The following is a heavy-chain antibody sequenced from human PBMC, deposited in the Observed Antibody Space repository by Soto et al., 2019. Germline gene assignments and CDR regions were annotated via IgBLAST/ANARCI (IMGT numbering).Heavy chain of an antibody. V-gene: IGHV3-74*01. J-gene: IGHJ6*02. CDR2: IKNDGSGT. Sequence: EVQLVESGGGLVQPGGSLRLSCSASGFNLSNYWIHWVRHLPAKGLVWVSRIKNDGSGTRYADSVIGRFTISRDNAKNTLYLQMNSLRVDDTAIYYCARGPEGDRSGNYGLSVWGQGTTVIVSS. CDR3: ARGPEGDRSGNYGLSV. CDR1: GFNLSNYW. D-gene: IGHD3-22*01.